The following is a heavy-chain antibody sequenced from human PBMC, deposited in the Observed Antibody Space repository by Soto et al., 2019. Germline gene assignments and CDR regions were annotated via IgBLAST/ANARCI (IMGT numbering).Heavy chain of an antibody. V-gene: IGHV4-39*01. CDR3: ARQDTAMVRWDYYYGMDV. CDR1: GGSISSSTHY. Sequence: SETLSLTCSVSGGSISSSTHYWGWIRQPPGKGLEWIGSIYYSGSTYYNPSLKSRVTISIDTSKNQFSLKLSSVTAADTAVYYCARQDTAMVRWDYYYGMDVWGQGSTVT. D-gene: IGHD5-18*01. J-gene: IGHJ6*02. CDR2: IYYSGST.